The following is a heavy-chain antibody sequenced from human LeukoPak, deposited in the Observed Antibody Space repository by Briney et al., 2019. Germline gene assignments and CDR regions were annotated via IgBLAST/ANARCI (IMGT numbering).Heavy chain of an antibody. CDR1: GFTFSSYS. V-gene: IGHV3-74*01. J-gene: IGHJ4*02. CDR3: ARDYYGSGSYLVY. CDR2: INSDGSST. Sequence: GGSLRLSCAASGFTFSSYSMNWVRQAPGKGLVWVSRINSDGSSTSYADSVKGRFTISRDNAKNTLYLQMNSLRAEDTAVYYCARDYYGSGSYLVYWGQGTLVTVSS. D-gene: IGHD3-10*01.